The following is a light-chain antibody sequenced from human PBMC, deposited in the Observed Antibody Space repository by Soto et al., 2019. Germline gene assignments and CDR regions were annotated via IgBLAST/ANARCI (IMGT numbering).Light chain of an antibody. J-gene: IGLJ2*01. V-gene: IGLV2-14*01. CDR3: SSYTGTNTVV. CDR2: EVG. Sequence: QSALTQPAPVSGSPGQSISISCTGTSNDVGTYNYVSWYQQHPGRAPKLMIYEVGNRPSGVSNRFSASKSGNTASLTISGLQPEDEADYYCSSYTGTNTVVFGGGTKLTVL. CDR1: SNDVGTYNY.